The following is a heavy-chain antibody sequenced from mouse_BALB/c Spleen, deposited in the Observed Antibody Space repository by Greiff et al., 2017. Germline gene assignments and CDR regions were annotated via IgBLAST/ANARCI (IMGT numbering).Heavy chain of an antibody. J-gene: IGHJ4*01. D-gene: IGHD1-1*01. CDR2: IWAGGST. Sequence: VHLVESGPGLVAPSQSLSITCTVSGFSLTSYGVHWVRQPPGKGLEWLGVIWAGGSTNYNSALMSRLSISKDNSKSQVFLKMNSLQTDDTAMYYCARYYGSSGGAMDYWGQGTSVTVSS. CDR1: GFSLTSYG. V-gene: IGHV2-9*02. CDR3: ARYYGSSGGAMDY.